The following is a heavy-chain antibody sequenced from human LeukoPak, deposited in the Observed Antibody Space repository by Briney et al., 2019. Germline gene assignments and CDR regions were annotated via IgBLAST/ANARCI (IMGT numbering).Heavy chain of an antibody. Sequence: PGGSLRLSCAASGFTFSSYAMSWVRQAPGKGLEWVSAISGSGGSTYYADSVKGRFTISRDNSKNTLYLQMNSLRAEDTAVYYCAKGPRAVAGTAIWFDPWGQGTLVTVSS. CDR2: ISGSGGST. CDR1: GFTFSSYA. D-gene: IGHD6-19*01. CDR3: AKGPRAVAGTAIWFDP. V-gene: IGHV3-23*01. J-gene: IGHJ5*02.